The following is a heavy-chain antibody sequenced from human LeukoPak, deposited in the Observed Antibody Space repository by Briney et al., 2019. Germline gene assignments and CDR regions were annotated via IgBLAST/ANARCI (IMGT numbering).Heavy chain of an antibody. D-gene: IGHD3-10*01. CDR2: INPNSGGT. V-gene: IGHV1-2*06. J-gene: IGHJ4*02. Sequence: ASVKVSCKASGYTFTGYYMHWVRQAPGQGLEWMGRINPNSGGTNYAQKFQGRVTMTRDTSISTAYMELSRLRSDDTAVYYCARDSQLLWFGDFDYWGQGTLVTVSS. CDR1: GYTFTGYY. CDR3: ARDSQLLWFGDFDY.